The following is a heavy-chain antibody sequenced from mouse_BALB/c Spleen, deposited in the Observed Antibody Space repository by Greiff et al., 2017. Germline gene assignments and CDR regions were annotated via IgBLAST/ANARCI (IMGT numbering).Heavy chain of an antibody. J-gene: IGHJ2*01. CDR3: ARAYGNYFDY. CDR1: GFTFSDYG. CDR2: ISNLAYSI. V-gene: IGHV5-15*02. D-gene: IGHD2-1*01. Sequence: EVMLVESGGGLVQPGGSRKLSCAASGFTFSDYGMAWVRQAPGKGPEWVAFISNLAYSIYYADTVTGRFTISRENAKNTLYLEMSSLRSEDTAMYYCARAYGNYFDYWGQGTTLTVSS.